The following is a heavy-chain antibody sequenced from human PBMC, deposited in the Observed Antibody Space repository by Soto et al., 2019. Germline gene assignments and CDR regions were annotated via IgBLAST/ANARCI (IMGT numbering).Heavy chain of an antibody. Sequence: EVQLVESGGGLVQPGGSLRLSCAASGFTFSSHWMNWVRQAPGKGLVWVSRISGDGRTTSHADSVKCRFTISRDNPMNTLYLQMNSLRAEDTAVYYCARGVPNCSSSSCYFDFWGQGILVTVSS. CDR3: ARGVPNCSSSSCYFDF. J-gene: IGHJ4*02. V-gene: IGHV3-74*01. D-gene: IGHD2-2*01. CDR1: GFTFSSHW. CDR2: ISGDGRTT.